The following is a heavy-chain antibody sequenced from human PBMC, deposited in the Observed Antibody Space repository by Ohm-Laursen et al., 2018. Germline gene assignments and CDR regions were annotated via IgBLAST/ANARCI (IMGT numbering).Heavy chain of an antibody. CDR3: ARDQWGYYFDY. CDR1: GGSISSYY. D-gene: IGHD2-15*01. J-gene: IGHJ4*02. Sequence: SDTLSLTCSVSGGSISSYYWSWVRQPPGKGLEWIGYIYYSGSTNYNPSLKSRATISVDTSKNQFSLKLSSVTAANTAVYYCARDQWGYYFDYWGQGTLVTVSS. V-gene: IGHV4-59*01. CDR2: IYYSGST.